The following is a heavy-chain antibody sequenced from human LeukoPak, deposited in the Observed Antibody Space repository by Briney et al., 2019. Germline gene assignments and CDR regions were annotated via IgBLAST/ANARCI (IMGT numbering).Heavy chain of an antibody. V-gene: IGHV3-23*01. CDR3: AKANSIAVAGTVDY. Sequence: GGSLRLSCAASGFTFSSYAMSWVRQAPGKGLEWVSAISGSGGSTYYADSVKGRFTISRDNSQNTLYLQMNSLRAEDTAVYYCAKANSIAVAGTVDYWGQGTLVTVS. D-gene: IGHD6-19*01. CDR1: GFTFSSYA. CDR2: ISGSGGST. J-gene: IGHJ4*02.